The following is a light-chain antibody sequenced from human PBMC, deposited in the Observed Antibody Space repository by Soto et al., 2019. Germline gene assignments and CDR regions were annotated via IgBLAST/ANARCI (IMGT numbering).Light chain of an antibody. V-gene: IGKV4-1*01. CDR2: WAS. CDR3: HQYYNSVYT. CDR1: RSLFSISNNKNY. Sequence: DIVMTQSPDSLAVSLGERATINCKSSRSLFSISNNKNYLAWYQQKPGQPPKLLIYWASTRDSWVPDRFRGSGSGTDFTLTIDSLQAEDVAVYYCHQYYNSVYTFGLGTMLEIK. J-gene: IGKJ2*01.